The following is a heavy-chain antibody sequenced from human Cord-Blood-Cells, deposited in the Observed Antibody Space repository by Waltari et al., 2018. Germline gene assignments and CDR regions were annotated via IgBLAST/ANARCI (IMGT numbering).Heavy chain of an antibody. CDR3: ASWVYSGYDNWFDP. J-gene: IGHJ5*02. D-gene: IGHD5-12*01. V-gene: IGHV1-8*03. Sequence: QVQLVQSGAEVKKPGASVKVSCKASGYTFTSYDINWVRQATGQGLEWMGWMNPNGGDTGDAKKYQGRVTITRNTTISTAYMELSSRRSEDTAVYYCASWVYSGYDNWFDPWGQGTLFTVSS. CDR1: GYTFTSYD. CDR2: MNPNGGDT.